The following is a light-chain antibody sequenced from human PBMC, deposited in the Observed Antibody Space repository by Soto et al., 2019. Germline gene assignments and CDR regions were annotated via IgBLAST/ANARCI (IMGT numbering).Light chain of an antibody. CDR2: EVS. CDR3: SSYTRSTTLVV. CDR1: SSDVGGYGY. Sequence: QTVLTQPASVSGSPGQSITISCTGTSSDVGGYGYVSWYQQRPGKAPKVMIYEVSNRPSGVSDRFSGSKSGNTASLVISGLQAEDEADYFCSSYTRSTTLVVFGGGTKVTVL. V-gene: IGLV2-14*01. J-gene: IGLJ2*01.